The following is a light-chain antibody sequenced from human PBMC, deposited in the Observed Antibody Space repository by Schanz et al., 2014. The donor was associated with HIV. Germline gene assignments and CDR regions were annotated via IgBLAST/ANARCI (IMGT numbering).Light chain of an antibody. CDR3: QSYDSSLSGSV. CDR1: SSNIGASYD. J-gene: IGLJ3*02. CDR2: GNS. V-gene: IGLV1-40*01. Sequence: QPVLTQPPSVSGAPGQRVTISCTGSSSNIGASYDVHWYQQPPGTAPKLLIYGNSNRPSGVPDRFSGSKSGTSVSLAITGLQAEDEADYYCQSYDSSLSGSVFGGGTKLTVL.